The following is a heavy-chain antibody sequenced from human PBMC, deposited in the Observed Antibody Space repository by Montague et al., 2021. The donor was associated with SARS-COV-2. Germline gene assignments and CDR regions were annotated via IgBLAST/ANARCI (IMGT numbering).Heavy chain of an antibody. V-gene: IGHV4-30-2*06. CDR2: IYQSGSA. Sequence: TLSLTCAVSGGSVSSGDYSWSWIRQSPGKGLEWIGYIYQSGSAYYNPSLKSRVTISIDTSNNQFSLNLRSVTAADTGLYYCATETRVYGVDFWGQGTTVTVSS. D-gene: IGHD3-3*01. J-gene: IGHJ6*02. CDR1: GGSVSSGDYS. CDR3: ATETRVYGVDF.